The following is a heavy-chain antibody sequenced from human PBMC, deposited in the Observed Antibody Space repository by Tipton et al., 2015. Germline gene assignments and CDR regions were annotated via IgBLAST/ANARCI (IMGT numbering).Heavy chain of an antibody. CDR1: GGSISSSSYY. D-gene: IGHD4-23*01. V-gene: IGHV4-39*07. J-gene: IGHJ4*02. CDR3: ARARGRHGGLFDS. Sequence: TLSLTCTVSGGSISSSSYYWGWIRQPPGKGLEWIGSIYYSGSTYYNPSLKSRVTISVDTSKNQFSLRVRSVTASDTAVYYCARARGRHGGLFDSWGQGILVTVSS. CDR2: IYYSGST.